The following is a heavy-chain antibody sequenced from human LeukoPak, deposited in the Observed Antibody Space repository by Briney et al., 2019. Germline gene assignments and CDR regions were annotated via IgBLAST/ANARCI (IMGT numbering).Heavy chain of an antibody. CDR2: IIPIFGTA. CDR3: ATGDGYCSGGSCSSWFDP. Sequence: SVKVSCKASGGTFSSYAISWVRQAPGQGLEWMGGIIPIFGTANYAQKFQGRVTITTDESTSTAYMELSSLRSEDTAVYYCATGDGYCSGGSCSSWFDPWGQGTLVTVSS. CDR1: GGTFSSYA. D-gene: IGHD2-15*01. J-gene: IGHJ5*02. V-gene: IGHV1-69*05.